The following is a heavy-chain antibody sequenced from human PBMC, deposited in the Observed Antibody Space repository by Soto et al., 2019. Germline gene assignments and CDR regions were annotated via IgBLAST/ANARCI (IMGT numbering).Heavy chain of an antibody. D-gene: IGHD4-17*01. Sequence: QVQLVESGGGVVQPGRSLRLSCAASGFTFSSYGMHWVRQAPGKGLEWVAVIWDDGSNKYYADSVKGRFTISRDNSKNTLYLQMNSQRAEDTAVYYCARPKGTYGDYRYYFDYWGQGTLVTVSS. CDR3: ARPKGTYGDYRYYFDY. CDR2: IWDDGSNK. CDR1: GFTFSSYG. V-gene: IGHV3-33*01. J-gene: IGHJ4*02.